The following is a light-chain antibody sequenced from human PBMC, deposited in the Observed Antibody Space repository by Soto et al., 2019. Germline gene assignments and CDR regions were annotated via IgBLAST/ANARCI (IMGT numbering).Light chain of an antibody. V-gene: IGLV2-14*01. J-gene: IGLJ1*01. Sequence: QSALTQPASVSWSPGQSITISCTGTSSDVGGYNYVSWYQQHPGKAPKLMIYDVSNRPSGVSNRFSGSKSGNTASLTISGLQVEDEADYYCSSYTSSSTPYVFGTGTKVTVL. CDR1: SSDVGGYNY. CDR3: SSYTSSSTPYV. CDR2: DVS.